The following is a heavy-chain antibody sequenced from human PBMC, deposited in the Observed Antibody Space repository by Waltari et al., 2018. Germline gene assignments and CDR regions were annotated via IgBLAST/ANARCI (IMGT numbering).Heavy chain of an antibody. D-gene: IGHD3-22*01. CDR2: IYHSGGT. CDR3: ASHTYYYDSSGSPYNWFDP. V-gene: IGHV4-38-2*02. J-gene: IGHJ5*02. Sequence: QVQLQESGPGLVKPSETLSLTCTVSGYSISSGYYWGWIRQPPGKGLEWIGSIYHSGGTYYNPSLKSRVTISVDTSKNQFSLKLSSVTAADTAVYYCASHTYYYDSSGSPYNWFDPWGQGTLVTVSS. CDR1: GYSISSGYY.